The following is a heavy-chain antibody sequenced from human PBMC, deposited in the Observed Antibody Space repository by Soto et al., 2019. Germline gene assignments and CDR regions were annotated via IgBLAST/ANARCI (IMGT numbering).Heavy chain of an antibody. CDR1: GDSVSTSSSA. CDR2: LYYRSKWSN. CDR3: VRYTGWYNFDL. J-gene: IGHJ4*02. Sequence: PSQTLSLTCAISGDSVSTSSSAWSWIRQPPSGGLEWLGRLYYRSKWSNDYAVSVMGRITISPDTSKNQFSLQLNSVTPEDTAVYFCVRYTGWYNFDLWGQGTLVTVSS. D-gene: IGHD6-19*01. V-gene: IGHV6-1*01.